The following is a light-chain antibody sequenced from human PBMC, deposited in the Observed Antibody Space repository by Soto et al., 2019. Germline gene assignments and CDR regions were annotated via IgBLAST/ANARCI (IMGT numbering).Light chain of an antibody. CDR1: QDIRSE. CDR3: LQDNNYPRT. V-gene: IGKV1-6*01. J-gene: IGKJ3*01. Sequence: IQMTQSLSSLSASVGDRVTFICRASQDIRSELSWFQQKPGRPPKLLIYGASILQSGVPSRFSGSGSGTDFTLTIDSLQSEDFATYYCLQDNNYPRTFGPGTKVEVK. CDR2: GAS.